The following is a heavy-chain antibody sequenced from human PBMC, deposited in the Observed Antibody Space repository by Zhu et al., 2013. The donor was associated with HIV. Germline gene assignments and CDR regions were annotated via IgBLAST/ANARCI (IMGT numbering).Heavy chain of an antibody. CDR3: AKEYKHYYGIDV. D-gene: IGHD1-20*01. V-gene: IGHV3-9*01. CDR2: ISWDSGSK. CDR1: GFTFDDYA. Sequence: EVQLVESGGGLVQPGRSLRLSCVASGFTFDDYAMHWVRQAPGKGLEWVSGISWDSGSKGYADSVKGRFTISRDNAKNSVYLQMNSLTAEDTALYYCAKEYKHYYGIDVWGQGTTVTVSS. J-gene: IGHJ6*02.